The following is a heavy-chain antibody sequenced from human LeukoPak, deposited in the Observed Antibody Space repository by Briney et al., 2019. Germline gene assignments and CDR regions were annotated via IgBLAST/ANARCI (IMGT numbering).Heavy chain of an antibody. J-gene: IGHJ4*02. Sequence: PSETLSLTCAVYGGSFSGYYWSWIRQPPGKGLEWIGEINHSGSTNYNPSLKSRVTISVDTSKNQFSLKLSSVTAADTAVYYCARDALTGYQPFDYWGQGTLVTVSS. CDR2: INHSGST. CDR3: ARDALTGYQPFDY. V-gene: IGHV4-34*01. D-gene: IGHD3-9*01. CDR1: GGSFSGYY.